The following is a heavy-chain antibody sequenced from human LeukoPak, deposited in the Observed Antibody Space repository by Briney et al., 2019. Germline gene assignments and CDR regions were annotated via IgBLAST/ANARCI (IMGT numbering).Heavy chain of an antibody. D-gene: IGHD4-11*01. CDR1: GYSFTSYW. J-gene: IGHJ6*03. CDR3: ARSPLTVSGRWYYYYYMDV. Sequence: GESLKISCKGSGYSFTSYWIGWVRQMPGKGLEWMGIIYPGDSDTRYSASFQGQVTISADKSISTAYLQWSSLKASDTAMYYCARSPLTVSGRWYYYYYMDVWGKETTVTVSS. CDR2: IYPGDSDT. V-gene: IGHV5-51*01.